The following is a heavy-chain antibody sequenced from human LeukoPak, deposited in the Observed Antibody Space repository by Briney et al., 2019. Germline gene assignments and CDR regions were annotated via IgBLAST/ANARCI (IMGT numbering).Heavy chain of an antibody. V-gene: IGHV3-9*01. CDR2: ISWNSGSI. D-gene: IGHD6-13*01. CDR1: GFTFDDYA. CDR3: AKDSSAGKTNWFDP. Sequence: GGSLRLSCAASGFTFDDYAMHWVRQAPGKGLEWVSGISWNSGSIGYADSVKGRFTISRDNAKNSLYLQMNSLRAEDTALYYCAKDSSAGKTNWFDPWGQGTLVTVSS. J-gene: IGHJ5*02.